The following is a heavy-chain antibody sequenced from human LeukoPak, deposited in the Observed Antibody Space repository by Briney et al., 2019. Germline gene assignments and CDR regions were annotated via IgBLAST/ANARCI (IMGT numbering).Heavy chain of an antibody. CDR2: INPDGSST. Sequence: PGGSPRLSCAASGFTFSTSWMRWVRQAPGKGLVWVSRINPDGSSTDYADSVKGRFTISRDNAKNTLYLQMNSLRAEDTAVYYCARDVGDSSGSYFDYWGQGTLVTVSS. CDR3: ARDVGDSSGSYFDY. V-gene: IGHV3-74*01. D-gene: IGHD3-22*01. CDR1: GFTFSTSW. J-gene: IGHJ4*02.